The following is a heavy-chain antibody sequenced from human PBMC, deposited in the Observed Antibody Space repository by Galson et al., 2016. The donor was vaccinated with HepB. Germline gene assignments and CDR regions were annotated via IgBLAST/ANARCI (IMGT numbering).Heavy chain of an antibody. Sequence: SLRLSCEDSGFTFSSYAMNWVRQAPGKGLEWVSVISGSGGSTYYADSVMGRFTISRDNSQHTLYLQRNSLRAEDTAVYYCAKLTEPPPLVRGVNDIFDIWGQGTMVTFSS. CDR2: ISGSGGST. CDR3: AKLTEPPPLVRGVNDIFDI. D-gene: IGHD3-10*01. CDR1: GFTFSSYA. V-gene: IGHV3-23*01. J-gene: IGHJ3*02.